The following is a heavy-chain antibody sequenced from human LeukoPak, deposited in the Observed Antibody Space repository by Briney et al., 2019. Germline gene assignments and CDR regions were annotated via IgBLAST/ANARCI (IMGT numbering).Heavy chain of an antibody. V-gene: IGHV4-34*01. Sequence: SETLSLTCAVYGVPFSGYYWSWIRQPPAKGLAWIGEINHSGCTNYNPSLKSRVTISVDTSKNQFSLKLSSVTAADTAVYYCASRRHLYYYDRSGLAFDIWGQGTMVTVSS. CDR3: ASRRHLYYYDRSGLAFDI. CDR2: INHSGCT. CDR1: GVPFSGYY. D-gene: IGHD3-22*01. J-gene: IGHJ3*02.